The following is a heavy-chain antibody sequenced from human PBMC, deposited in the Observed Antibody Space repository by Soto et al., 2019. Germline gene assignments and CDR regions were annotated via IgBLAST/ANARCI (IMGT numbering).Heavy chain of an antibody. CDR3: ARTSGLLWFGELLYNWFDP. Sequence: GASVKVSCKASGYTFTSYAMHWVRQAPGQRLEWMGWINAGNGNTKYSQRFQGRVTITRDTSASTAYMELSSLRSEDTAVYYCARTSGLLWFGELLYNWFDPWGQGTLVTVSS. V-gene: IGHV1-3*01. CDR1: GYTFTSYA. J-gene: IGHJ5*02. CDR2: INAGNGNT. D-gene: IGHD3-10*01.